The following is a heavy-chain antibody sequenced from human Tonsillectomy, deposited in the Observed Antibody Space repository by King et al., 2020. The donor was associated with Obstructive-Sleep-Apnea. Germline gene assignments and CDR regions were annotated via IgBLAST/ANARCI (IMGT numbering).Heavy chain of an antibody. Sequence: VQLVESGGGLVQPGGSLRLSCAASGFIFSSYSMNWVRQAPGKGLEWVSYISSGGSTIYYADSVKGRFTLSRDNAKNSLYLQMNSLRAEDTAVYYCARDSPSARSARQYYYGMDVWGQGTTVTVSS. J-gene: IGHJ6*02. CDR1: GFIFSSYS. CDR2: ISSGGSTI. CDR3: ARDSPSARSARQYYYGMDV. V-gene: IGHV3-48*04. D-gene: IGHD1-26*01.